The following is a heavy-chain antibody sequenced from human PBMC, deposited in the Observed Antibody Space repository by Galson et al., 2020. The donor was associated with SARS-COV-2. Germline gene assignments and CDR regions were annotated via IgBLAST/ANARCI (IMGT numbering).Heavy chain of an antibody. Sequence: GESLKISCAASGFTLSSFPMHWVRQAPGKGLEWVSIISYDGNYRYYADSVKGRFTISRDNSKNMLYLQVNSLRVEDTAVYYCARESSSSSDAFDVWGQGTMVTVSS. J-gene: IGHJ3*01. CDR3: ARESSSSSDAFDV. CDR1: GFTLSSFP. CDR2: ISYDGNYR. V-gene: IGHV3-30*04. D-gene: IGHD6-6*01.